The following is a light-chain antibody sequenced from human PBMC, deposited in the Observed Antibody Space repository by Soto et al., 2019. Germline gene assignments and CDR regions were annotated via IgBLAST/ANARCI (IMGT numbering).Light chain of an antibody. CDR3: QQYNNWTPYT. CDR2: GAS. Sequence: EIVMTQSPATLSVSPGERATLSCRASQSVSSNLAWSQQKPGQAPRLLIYGASTRATGIPARFSGSGSGTEFTLTISSLQSEDFAVYYCQQYNNWTPYTFGQGTKLEIK. J-gene: IGKJ2*01. CDR1: QSVSSN. V-gene: IGKV3-15*01.